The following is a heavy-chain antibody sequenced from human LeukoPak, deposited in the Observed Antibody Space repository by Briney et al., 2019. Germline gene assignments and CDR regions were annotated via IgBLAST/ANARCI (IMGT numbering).Heavy chain of an antibody. Sequence: PGGSLRLSCAASGFTFDDYAMHWVRQAPGKGLEWVSGISWNSGSTGYADSVKGRFTISRDNAKNSLYLQMNSLRAEDTALYYCAKDTAFSYGMDVWGQGTTVTVSS. CDR3: AKDTAFSYGMDV. D-gene: IGHD2/OR15-2a*01. CDR2: ISWNSGST. CDR1: GFTFDDYA. J-gene: IGHJ6*02. V-gene: IGHV3-9*01.